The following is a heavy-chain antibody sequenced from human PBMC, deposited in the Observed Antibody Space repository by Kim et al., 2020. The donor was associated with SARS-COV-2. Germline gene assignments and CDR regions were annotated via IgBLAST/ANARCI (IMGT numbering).Heavy chain of an antibody. V-gene: IGHV5-10-1*01. CDR3: ARNSAAGTGYYGMHV. Sequence: GESLKISCKGSGYRFTSYWISWGRQMPGQGLEWIGRIDPSDSYTNYSASFQGHVTIPADKSISTAYLPWISLKASDTAMYYCARNSAAGTGYYGMHVWGQGTTVTVSS. J-gene: IGHJ6*02. CDR1: GYRFTSYW. CDR2: IDPSDSYT. D-gene: IGHD6-13*01.